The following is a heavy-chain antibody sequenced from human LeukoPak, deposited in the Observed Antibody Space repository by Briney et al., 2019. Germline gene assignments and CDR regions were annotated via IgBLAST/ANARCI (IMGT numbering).Heavy chain of an antibody. J-gene: IGHJ4*02. CDR2: IYSGGST. V-gene: IGHV3-66*01. Sequence: GGSLRLSCAASGFTVSSNYMSWVRQAPGKGLEWVSVIYSGGSTYYADSMKGRFTISRDNSKNTLYLQMNSLRAEDTAVYYCARVFLRTLDYWGQGTLVTVSS. CDR1: GFTVSSNY. D-gene: IGHD2-15*01. CDR3: ARVFLRTLDY.